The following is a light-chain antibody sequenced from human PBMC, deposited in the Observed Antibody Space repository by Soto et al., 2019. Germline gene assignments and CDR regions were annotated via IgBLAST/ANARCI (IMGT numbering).Light chain of an antibody. Sequence: DIQMTQSPSTLSASVGDRVTITCRTSQSISTWLAWYQQEPGKAPKLLIHEASSLQSGVPSRFSGSGSGTDFTLTISSLHPDDFATYYCQQYNSYSPTFGQATKVDIK. V-gene: IGKV1-5*03. CDR1: QSISTW. CDR3: QQYNSYSPT. J-gene: IGKJ1*01. CDR2: EAS.